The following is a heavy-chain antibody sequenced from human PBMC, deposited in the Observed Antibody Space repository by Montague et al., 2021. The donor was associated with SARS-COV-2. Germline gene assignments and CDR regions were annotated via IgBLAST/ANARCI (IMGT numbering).Heavy chain of an antibody. V-gene: IGHV4-59*01. J-gene: IGHJ3*01. D-gene: IGHD3-22*01. CDR2: RSYCGSA. Sequence: SETLSLTCTVSGGTISSDYWCWIRHSPGKGLERVGYRSYCGSATNNSSLDRRVAISRDMSKNQFSLSLIPATATDTAIYYCARTPDPSNFDSTGYYGAFDVWGQGTTVTVSS. CDR1: GGTISSDY. CDR3: ARTPDPSNFDSTGYYGAFDV.